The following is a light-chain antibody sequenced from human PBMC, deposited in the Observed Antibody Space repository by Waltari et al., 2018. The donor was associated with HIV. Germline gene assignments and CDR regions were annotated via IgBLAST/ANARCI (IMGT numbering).Light chain of an antibody. CDR1: QGIRSH. CDR3: QKYNSVPIT. J-gene: IGKJ5*01. V-gene: IGKV1-27*01. Sequence: DIEMTQSPSSLSASVGDRVTITCRASQGIRSHLAWYQQKPGTAPKLLIYEASTLQSGVSSRFSGSGSGTDFTLTINSLQSDDVATYFCQKYNSVPITFGQGPR. CDR2: EAS.